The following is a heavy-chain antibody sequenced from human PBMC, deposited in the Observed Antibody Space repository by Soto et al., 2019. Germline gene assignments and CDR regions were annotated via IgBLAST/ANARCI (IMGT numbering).Heavy chain of an antibody. CDR3: ARANYFESSGPFDY. D-gene: IGHD3-22*01. V-gene: IGHV4-61*01. Sequence: SETLSLTCTVSGGSVSSGSYYWSWIRQPPGKGLEWIGYIYYSGSTNYNHSLKSRVTISVDTSKNQFSLKLSSVTAADMAVYYCARANYFESSGPFDYWGPGTLVTVSS. J-gene: IGHJ4*02. CDR2: IYYSGST. CDR1: GGSVSSGSYY.